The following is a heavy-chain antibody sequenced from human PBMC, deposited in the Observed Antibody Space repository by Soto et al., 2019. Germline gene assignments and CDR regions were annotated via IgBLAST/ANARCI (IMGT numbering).Heavy chain of an antibody. J-gene: IGHJ6*02. CDR1: GFTFSDYY. Sequence: PGVSLRLSCAASGFTFSDYYMSWIRQAPGKGLEWVTYISSSSSYTNYADSVKGRFTISRDNAKNSLYLQMNSLRAEDTAVYYCARGGSSSVGLMDVWGQGTTVTVSS. CDR3: ARGGSSSVGLMDV. CDR2: ISSSSSYT. D-gene: IGHD6-6*01. V-gene: IGHV3-11*06.